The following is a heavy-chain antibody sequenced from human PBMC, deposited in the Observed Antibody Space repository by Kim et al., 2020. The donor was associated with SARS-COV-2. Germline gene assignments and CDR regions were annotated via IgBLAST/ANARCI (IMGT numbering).Heavy chain of an antibody. CDR3: ARQPVYDIGTDY. CDR2: IYYSGST. Sequence: SETLSLTCTVSGASISSSSYYWGWIRQPPGKGLEWIGSIYYSGSTYYNPSLKSRVTISVDTSKNHFSLRLSSVTAADTAVYYCARQPVYDIGTDYWGQGTLVTVSS. D-gene: IGHD3-22*01. J-gene: IGHJ4*02. V-gene: IGHV4-39*01. CDR1: GASISSSSYY.